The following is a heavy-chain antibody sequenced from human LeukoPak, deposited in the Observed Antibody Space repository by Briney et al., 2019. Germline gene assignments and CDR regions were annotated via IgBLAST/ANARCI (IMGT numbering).Heavy chain of an antibody. J-gene: IGHJ3*02. D-gene: IGHD3-22*01. CDR1: GYTLTELS. V-gene: IGHV1-24*01. CDR2: FDPEDGET. Sequence: ASVKVSCKVSGYTLTELSMQWLRQAPGKGLEWMGGFDPEDGETIYAQKFQGRVTMTEDTSTDTAYMELSSLRSEDTAVYYCATDMGAYYYDSSGYWSFAFDIWGQGTMVTVSS. CDR3: ATDMGAYYYDSSGYWSFAFDI.